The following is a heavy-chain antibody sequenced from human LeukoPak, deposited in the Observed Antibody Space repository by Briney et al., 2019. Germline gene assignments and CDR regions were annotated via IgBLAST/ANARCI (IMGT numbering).Heavy chain of an antibody. CDR3: ATGSIAARPRYYYGMDV. CDR1: GYTLTELS. D-gene: IGHD6-6*01. Sequence: GASVKVSCKVSGYTLTELSMHWVRQAPGKGLEWVGGFDPEDGETIYAQKFQGRVTMTEDTSTDTAYMELSSLRSEDTAVYYCATGSIAARPRYYYGMDVWGQGTTVTVSS. V-gene: IGHV1-24*01. CDR2: FDPEDGET. J-gene: IGHJ6*02.